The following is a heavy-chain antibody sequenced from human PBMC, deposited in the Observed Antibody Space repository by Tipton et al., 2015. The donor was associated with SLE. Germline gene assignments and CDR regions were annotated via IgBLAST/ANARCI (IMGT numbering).Heavy chain of an antibody. D-gene: IGHD3-16*01. Sequence: TLSLTCTVSGGSISSSTYYWGWIRQPPGKGLEWIGSIYSSGSTYSNPSLKSRVTISVDTSKNQFSLKLSSVTAADTAVYYCARRGGDYWGQGALVTVSS. V-gene: IGHV4-39*01. CDR1: GGSISSSTYY. CDR2: IYSSGST. CDR3: ARRGGDY. J-gene: IGHJ4*02.